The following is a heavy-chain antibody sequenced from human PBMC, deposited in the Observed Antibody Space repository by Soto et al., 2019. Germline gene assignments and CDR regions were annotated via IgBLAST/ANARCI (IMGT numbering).Heavy chain of an antibody. CDR3: ARSRDGYSFYFYYGMDG. Sequence: GGSLRLSCAASGLTFTSYGMHWVRQAPGKGLEWMALILHDGSAEYYADSVKGRFTISRDNSKNTLYLQMNSLRAEDTAVYYCARSRDGYSFYFYYGMDGWGQGTTVTVSS. V-gene: IGHV3-30*03. D-gene: IGHD4-4*01. CDR1: GLTFTSYG. CDR2: ILHDGSAE. J-gene: IGHJ6*02.